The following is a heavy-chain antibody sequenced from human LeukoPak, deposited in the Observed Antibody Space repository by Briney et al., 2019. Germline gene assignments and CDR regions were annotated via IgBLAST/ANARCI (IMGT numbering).Heavy chain of an antibody. CDR2: IAYDGSRA. CDR3: TRYNNDHFDY. D-gene: IGHD1-14*01. V-gene: IGHV3-33*01. J-gene: IGHJ4*02. CDR1: GFTFGGYG. Sequence: PGRSLRLSCAGPGFTFGGYGMHWFRQTPGKGLEWVAVIAYDGSRAFYADSVKGRFTISRDNSKNTMSVQMDDLRAEDTAVYYCTRYNNDHFDYWGQGNLVTVSS.